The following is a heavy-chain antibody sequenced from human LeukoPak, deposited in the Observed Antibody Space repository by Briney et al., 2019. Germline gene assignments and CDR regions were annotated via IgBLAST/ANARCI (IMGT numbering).Heavy chain of an antibody. V-gene: IGHV1-2*02. Sequence: VKVSCKXSGYTFTSYYMHWVRQAPGQGLEWMGWINPNSGGTNYAQKFQGRVTMTRDTSISTAYMELSRLRSDDTAVYYCARDPAFDPWGQGTLVTVSS. J-gene: IGHJ5*02. CDR1: GYTFTSYY. CDR3: ARDPAFDP. CDR2: INPNSGGT.